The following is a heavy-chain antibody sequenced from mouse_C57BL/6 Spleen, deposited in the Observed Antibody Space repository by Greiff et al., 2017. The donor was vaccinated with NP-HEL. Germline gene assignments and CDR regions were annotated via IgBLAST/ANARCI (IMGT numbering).Heavy chain of an antibody. CDR3: ARYTTTTVVGDYFDY. V-gene: IGHV7-3*01. CDR1: GFTFTDYY. CDR2: IRNKANGYTT. Sequence: EVKLVESGGGLVQPGGSLSLSCAASGFTFTDYYMSWVRQPPGKALEWLGFIRNKANGYTTEYSASVKGRFTISRDNSQSILYLQMNALRAEDSATYYCARYTTTTVVGDYFDYWGQGTTLTVSS. D-gene: IGHD1-1*01. J-gene: IGHJ2*01.